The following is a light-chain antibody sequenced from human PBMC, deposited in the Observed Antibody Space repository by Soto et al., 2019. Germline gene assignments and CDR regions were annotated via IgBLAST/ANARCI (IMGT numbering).Light chain of an antibody. CDR2: KVS. V-gene: IGKV2-24*01. CDR3: LQATQFPWT. CDR1: QSLVHGDGNTY. Sequence: DIVMTQTPLSSAVTLGQPASFFCRSSQSLVHGDGNTYLGWVHQRPGQPPRLLIYKVSQRFSGVPDRFSGSGAGTYFTLKISRVEAEDVGVYYCLQATQFPWTFGQGTKVEIK. J-gene: IGKJ1*01.